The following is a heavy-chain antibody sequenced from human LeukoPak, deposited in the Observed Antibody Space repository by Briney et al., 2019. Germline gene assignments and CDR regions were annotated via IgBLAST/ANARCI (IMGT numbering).Heavy chain of an antibody. V-gene: IGHV1-2*02. J-gene: IGHJ4*02. Sequence: ASVKVSCKASGYTFTGYYMHWVRQAPGQGLEWMGWINPNSGGTNYAQKFQGRVTMTRDTSISTAYMELSRLRSDDTAVYYCARDLSGWYIPDYWGQGTLVTVSS. D-gene: IGHD6-19*01. CDR1: GYTFTGYY. CDR3: ARDLSGWYIPDY. CDR2: INPNSGGT.